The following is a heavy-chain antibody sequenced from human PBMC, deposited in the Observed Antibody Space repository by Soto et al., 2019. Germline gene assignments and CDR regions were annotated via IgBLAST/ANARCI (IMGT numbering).Heavy chain of an antibody. CDR3: ARGTPSPLIVRSSRGPWFDP. Sequence: PSETLSLTCTVSGGSISSYYWRWIRQPPGKGLEWIGYMYYGGRTNYNPSLKSRVTISVDTSKMQVSLKLSSVTAADTAVYFCARGTPSPLIVRSSRGPWFDPWGQGTLGT. J-gene: IGHJ5*02. CDR1: GGSISSYY. D-gene: IGHD2-15*01. CDR2: MYYGGRT. V-gene: IGHV4-59*01.